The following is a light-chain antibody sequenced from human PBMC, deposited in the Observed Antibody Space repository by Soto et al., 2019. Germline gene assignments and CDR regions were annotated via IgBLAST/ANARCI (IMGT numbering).Light chain of an antibody. V-gene: IGKV1-5*01. CDR3: QQYDTYPWT. CDR1: QSISSW. CDR2: DGS. Sequence: DIQMTQTPSTLSASVGDRVTITCRASQSISSWLAWYQQKPGKAPKLLIYDGSSLESGVPSRFSGSGSGTEFTLTISILQPDDFATYYCQQYDTYPWTFGQGTKV. J-gene: IGKJ1*01.